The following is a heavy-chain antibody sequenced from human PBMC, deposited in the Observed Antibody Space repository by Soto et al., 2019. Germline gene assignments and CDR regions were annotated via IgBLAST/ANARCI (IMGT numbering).Heavy chain of an antibody. D-gene: IGHD2-21*01. CDR1: GFKVGSSY. J-gene: IGHJ4*02. CDR2: IVSGGST. V-gene: IGHV3-53*01. CDR3: ATDSRNVVIGYFDS. Sequence: EVKVIESGGDLIEPGGSLRLSCAASGFKVGSSYVTWVRQAPGEGLEWVSVIVSGGSTHYADSVTGRFTVSRDVSNNTVYLHMSSLRAEDTAVYFCATDSRNVVIGYFDSWGLGTLVTVSS.